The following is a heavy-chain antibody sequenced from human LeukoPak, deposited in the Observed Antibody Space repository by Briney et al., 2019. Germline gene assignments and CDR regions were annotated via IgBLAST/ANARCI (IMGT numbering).Heavy chain of an antibody. D-gene: IGHD5-12*01. J-gene: IGHJ5*02. CDR2: ISYDGSNK. CDR3: AKGPGARGHFNWFDP. CDR1: GFTFSSYA. Sequence: PGGSLRLCCAASGFTFSSYAMHWVRQAPGKGLEWVAVISYDGSNKYYADSVKGRFTISRDNAKNSLYLQMNGLRGEDTAVYYCAKGPGARGHFNWFDPWGQGTLVTVSS. V-gene: IGHV3-30*07.